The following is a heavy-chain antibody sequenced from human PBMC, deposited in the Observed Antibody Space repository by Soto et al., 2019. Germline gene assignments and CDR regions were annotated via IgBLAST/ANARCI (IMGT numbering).Heavy chain of an antibody. CDR1: GGSFSSYH. J-gene: IGHJ4*02. CDR2: INHLTTT. Sequence: SETLSLTCAVYGGSFSSYHWSWIRQTPGKGLEWIGEINHLTTTNYNPSLKSRVIISLDTPKNQFSLKLSSVTAADTAVYYCARGYDTALAPIFWGQGXLVTVYS. V-gene: IGHV4-34*01. D-gene: IGHD5-18*01. CDR3: ARGYDTALAPIF.